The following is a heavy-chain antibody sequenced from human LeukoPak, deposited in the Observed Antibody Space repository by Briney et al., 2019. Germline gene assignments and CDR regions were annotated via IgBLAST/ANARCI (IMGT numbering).Heavy chain of an antibody. Sequence: PGGSLRLSCAASGFTFSSYWMSWVRQAPGKGLEWVANIKQDGSEKYYVDSVKGRFTISRDNAKNSLYLQMNSLRAEDTAVYYCARESRGYQLLPYYYYMDVWGKGTTVTVSS. J-gene: IGHJ6*03. CDR3: ARESRGYQLLPYYYYMDV. D-gene: IGHD2-2*01. CDR1: GFTFSSYW. V-gene: IGHV3-7*01. CDR2: IKQDGSEK.